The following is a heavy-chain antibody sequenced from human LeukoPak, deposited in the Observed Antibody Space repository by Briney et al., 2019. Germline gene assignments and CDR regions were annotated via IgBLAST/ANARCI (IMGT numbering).Heavy chain of an antibody. CDR3: ARELPGPDRYAFDI. V-gene: IGHV4-59*01. CDR2: IYYGGRT. J-gene: IGHJ3*02. Sequence: ETQSLTCTVCCGSISSCYWRWRRQPPGEGLEWVGYIYYGGRTNYNPSLKGRVTISEDTSKNQYSLELSSVPAADTAVYYCARELPGPDRYAFDIWGQGTMVTVSS. D-gene: IGHD1-14*01. CDR1: CGSISSCY.